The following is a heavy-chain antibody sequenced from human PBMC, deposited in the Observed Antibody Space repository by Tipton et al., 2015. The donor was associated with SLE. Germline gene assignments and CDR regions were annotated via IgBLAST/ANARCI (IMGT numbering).Heavy chain of an antibody. CDR2: ISASGGDT. Sequence: SLRLSCAASGFTFSSYAMTWVRQAPGKGLQWVSAISASGGDTYDADSVKGRFTISRDNSMNTLYLQMNSLRAEDAAVYYCAKGSDLWSGSVRNYYYNMDVWGQGTTVTVSS. D-gene: IGHD3-3*01. V-gene: IGHV3-23*01. CDR3: AKGSDLWSGSVRNYYYNMDV. J-gene: IGHJ6*02. CDR1: GFTFSSYA.